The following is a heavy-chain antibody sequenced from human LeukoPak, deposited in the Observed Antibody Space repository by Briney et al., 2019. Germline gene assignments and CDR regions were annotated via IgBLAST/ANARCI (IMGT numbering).Heavy chain of an antibody. Sequence: ASVKVSCKASGYTFTSYGISWVRQAPGQGLEWMGWISAYNGNTNYAQKLQGRVTMTIDTSTSTAYMELRSLRSDDTAVYYCARVLSGRTARYYYYYMDVWGKGTTVTISS. V-gene: IGHV1-18*01. CDR3: ARVLSGRTARYYYYYMDV. CDR1: GYTFTSYG. J-gene: IGHJ6*03. D-gene: IGHD2-8*02. CDR2: ISAYNGNT.